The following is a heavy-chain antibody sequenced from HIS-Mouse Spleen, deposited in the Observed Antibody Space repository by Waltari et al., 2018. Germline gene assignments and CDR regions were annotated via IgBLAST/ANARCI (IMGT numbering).Heavy chain of an antibody. CDR1: GGSISSVGYY. CDR3: ARSPYYDFWSGYSDNWFDP. Sequence: QVQLQESGPGLVKPSQTPSRTCTVSGGSISSVGYYWRWIRQHPGKGMEWIGYIYSSGSTYYNPSLKSRVTISVDTSKNQFSLKLSSVTAADTAVYYCARSPYYDFWSGYSDNWFDPWGQGTLVTVSS. J-gene: IGHJ5*02. CDR2: IYSSGST. D-gene: IGHD3-3*01. V-gene: IGHV4-31*03.